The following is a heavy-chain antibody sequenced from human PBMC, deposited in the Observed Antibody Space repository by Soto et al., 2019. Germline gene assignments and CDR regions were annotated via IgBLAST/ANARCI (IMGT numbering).Heavy chain of an antibody. J-gene: IGHJ4*02. CDR2: IWYDGSNK. CDR1: GFTFSSYG. D-gene: IGHD2-15*01. Sequence: QVQLVESGGGVVQPGRSLRLSCAASGFTFSSYGMHWVRQAPGKGLEWVAVIWYDGSNKYYADAVKGRFTISRDNSKNTLYLHMNSLRAEDTAVYYCARVSGNVAADYWGQGTLVTVSS. V-gene: IGHV3-33*01. CDR3: ARVSGNVAADY.